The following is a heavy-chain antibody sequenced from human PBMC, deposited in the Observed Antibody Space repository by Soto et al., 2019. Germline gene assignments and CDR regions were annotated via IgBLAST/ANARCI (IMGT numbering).Heavy chain of an antibody. CDR3: AHRRGAEAVAY. Sequence: QITLKESGPTLVKPTQTLTLTCSFSGFSLSSSGVAVGWIRQPPGKALEWLALIYWDDDERYSPSLQRRPTNPKDTPKNQVVLRMTTMDPSEKGPYYCAHRRGAEAVAYWGQGTLVTVSS. J-gene: IGHJ4*02. CDR1: GFSLSSSGVA. CDR2: IYWDDDE. V-gene: IGHV2-5*02. D-gene: IGHD2-15*01.